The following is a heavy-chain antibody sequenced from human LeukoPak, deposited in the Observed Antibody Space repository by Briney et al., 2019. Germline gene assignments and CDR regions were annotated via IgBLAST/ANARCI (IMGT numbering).Heavy chain of an antibody. Sequence: ASVKVSCKASGYTFTGYYMHWVRQAPGQGLEWVGWISPSGGTDYAQKFQGRVTMTRDTSITTAYMELDSLRSDDTAVYYCARVTCEHQGFDYWGQGTLVTVSS. D-gene: IGHD2-21*01. CDR1: GYTFTGYY. CDR3: ARVTCEHQGFDY. CDR2: ISPSGGT. V-gene: IGHV1-2*02. J-gene: IGHJ4*02.